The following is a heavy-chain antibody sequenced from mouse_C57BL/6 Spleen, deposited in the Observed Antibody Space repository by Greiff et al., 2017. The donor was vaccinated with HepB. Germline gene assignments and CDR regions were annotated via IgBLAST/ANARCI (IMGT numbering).Heavy chain of an antibody. CDR1: GFTFSDYG. Sequence: EVKLQESGGGLVKPGGSLKLSCAASGFTFSDYGMHWVRQAPEKGLEWVAYISSGSSTIYYADTVKGRFTISRDNAKNTLFLQMTSLRSEDTAIYYCARPSTGTYYFDYWGQGTTLSVSS. D-gene: IGHD4-1*02. J-gene: IGHJ2*01. V-gene: IGHV5-17*01. CDR3: ARPSTGTYYFDY. CDR2: ISSGSSTI.